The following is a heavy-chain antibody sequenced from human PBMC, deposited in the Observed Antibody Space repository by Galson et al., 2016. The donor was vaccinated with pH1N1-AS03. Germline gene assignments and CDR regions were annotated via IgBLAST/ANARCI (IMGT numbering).Heavy chain of an antibody. V-gene: IGHV1-46*01. CDR2: IDPSGGPT. D-gene: IGHD3-16*02. CDR3: ARRYYFGY. CDR1: GYTLTRYY. J-gene: IGHJ4*02. Sequence: SCKASGYTLTRYYMHWVRQAPGQGLEWMGIIDPSGGPTTYAPKFQGRITITTDTSTSTVYMELVSLRSEDTAVYYCARRYYFGYWGQGTLVTVSS.